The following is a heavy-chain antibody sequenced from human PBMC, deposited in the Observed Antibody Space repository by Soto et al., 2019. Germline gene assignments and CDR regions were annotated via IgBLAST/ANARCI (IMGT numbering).Heavy chain of an antibody. Sequence: ASVKVSCKASGYTFTSYGISWVRQAPGQGLEWMGWISAYNGNTNYAQKLQGRVTMTTDTSTSTAYMELRSLRSDDTAVYYCARYRRELHFGCGDNYYYVIDARAQRASVPVS. CDR3: ARYRRELHFGCGDNYYYVIDA. V-gene: IGHV1-18*04. CDR2: ISAYNGNT. D-gene: IGHD3-3*02. CDR1: GYTFTSYG. J-gene: IGHJ6*02.